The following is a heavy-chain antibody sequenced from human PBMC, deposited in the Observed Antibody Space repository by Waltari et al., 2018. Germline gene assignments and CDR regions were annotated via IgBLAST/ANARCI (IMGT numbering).Heavy chain of an antibody. CDR3: AKRKYVSSGYFDY. CDR1: AFPFSSLS. J-gene: IGHJ4*02. CDR2: MTGDGNYA. V-gene: IGHV3-23*01. Sequence: LESGVGLGHPGGSLPLSCRVSAFPFSSLSMGWGRQAPGKGLEWVSAMTGDGNYADYADSVKGRFTISRDNSRDTLYLQMNSLRAEDTAVYYCAKRKYVSSGYFDYWGQGTLVTVSS. D-gene: IGHD3-22*01.